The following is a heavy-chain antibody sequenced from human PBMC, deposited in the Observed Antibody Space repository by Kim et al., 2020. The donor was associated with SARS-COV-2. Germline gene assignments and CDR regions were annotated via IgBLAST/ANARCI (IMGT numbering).Heavy chain of an antibody. CDR3: ARGGTMVRGVTGYFDY. CDR2: INPSGGST. V-gene: IGHV1-46*01. CDR1: GYTFTSYY. Sequence: ASVKVSCKASGYTFTSYYMHWVRQAPGQGLEWMGIINPSGGSTSYAQKFQGRVTMTRDTSTSTVYMELSSLRSGDTAVYYCARGGTMVRGVTGYFDYWGQGTLVTVSS. D-gene: IGHD3-10*01. J-gene: IGHJ4*02.